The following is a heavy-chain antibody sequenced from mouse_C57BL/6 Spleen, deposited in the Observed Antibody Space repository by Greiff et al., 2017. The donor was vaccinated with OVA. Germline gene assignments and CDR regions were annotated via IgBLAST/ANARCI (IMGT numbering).Heavy chain of an antibody. J-gene: IGHJ2*01. V-gene: IGHV1-81*01. Sequence: VQGVESGAELARPGASVKLSCKASGYTFTSYGISWVKQRTGQGLEWIGEIYPRSGNTYYNEKFKGKATLTADKSSSTAYMELRSLTSEDSAVYFCAILRQEYYFDYWGQGTTLTVSS. D-gene: IGHD2-12*01. CDR2: IYPRSGNT. CDR3: AILRQEYYFDY. CDR1: GYTFTSYG.